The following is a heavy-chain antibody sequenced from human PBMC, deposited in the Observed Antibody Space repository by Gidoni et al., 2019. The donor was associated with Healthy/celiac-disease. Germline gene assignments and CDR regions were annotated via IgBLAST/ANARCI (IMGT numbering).Heavy chain of an antibody. CDR2: IIPIFGTA. Sequence: QVQLVQSGAEVKKPGSSVKVSCKASGGTFSSYAISWVRQAPGQGLEWMGGIIPIFGTANYAQKFQGRVTITADESTSTAYMELSSLRSEDTAVYYCARKGYCSGGSCYYPLYYYYGMDVWGQGTTVTVSS. CDR3: ARKGYCSGGSCYYPLYYYYGMDV. V-gene: IGHV1-69*01. CDR1: GGTFSSYA. J-gene: IGHJ6*02. D-gene: IGHD2-15*01.